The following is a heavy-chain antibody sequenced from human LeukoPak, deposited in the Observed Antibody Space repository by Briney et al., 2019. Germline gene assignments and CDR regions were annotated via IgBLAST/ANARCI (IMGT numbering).Heavy chain of an antibody. J-gene: IGHJ4*02. CDR3: ARDLVVAATFNHFDY. CDR1: GDTFTGYY. V-gene: IGHV1-2*02. CDR2: INPNSGGT. D-gene: IGHD2-15*01. Sequence: ASVKVSCKASGDTFTGYYMHWVRQAPGQGLEWMGWINPNSGGTNYAQKFQGRVTMTRDTSISTAYMELSRLRSDDTAVYYCARDLVVAATFNHFDYWGQGTLVTVSS.